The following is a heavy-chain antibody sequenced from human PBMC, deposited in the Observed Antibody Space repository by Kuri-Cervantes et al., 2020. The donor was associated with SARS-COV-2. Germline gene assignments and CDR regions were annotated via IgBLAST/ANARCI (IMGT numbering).Heavy chain of an antibody. J-gene: IGHJ4*02. CDR2: IKQDGSEK. D-gene: IGHD3-3*01. Sequence: ETLSLTCTASGFTFGDYAMSWVRQAPGKGLEWVANIKQDGSEKYYVDSVKGRFTISRDNAKNSLYLQMNSLRAEDTAVYYCARGSLRFLEWLSHPEENFDYWGQGTLVTVSS. CDR1: GFTFGDYA. CDR3: ARGSLRFLEWLSHPEENFDY. V-gene: IGHV3-7*01.